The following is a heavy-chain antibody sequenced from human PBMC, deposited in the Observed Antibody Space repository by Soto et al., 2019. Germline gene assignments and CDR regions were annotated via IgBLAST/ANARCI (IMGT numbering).Heavy chain of an antibody. Sequence: QVQLVESGGGLVKPGGSLRLSCAASGFTFSDYYMTWIRQAPGKGLEWVSYISSRGTFTNYADSVRGRITISRDTANNSLYLQMNGLRAEDTAVFYCARWGAFGDSQLEYWGQGALVTVSS. V-gene: IGHV3-11*06. CDR3: ARWGAFGDSQLEY. CDR2: ISSRGTFT. J-gene: IGHJ4*02. D-gene: IGHD1-1*01. CDR1: GFTFSDYY.